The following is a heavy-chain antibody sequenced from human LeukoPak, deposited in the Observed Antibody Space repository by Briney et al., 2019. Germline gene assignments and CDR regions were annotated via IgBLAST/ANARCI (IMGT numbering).Heavy chain of an antibody. V-gene: IGHV3-33*07. J-gene: IGHJ4*02. D-gene: IGHD5-12*01. CDR1: GFTFSRYW. CDR3: TTSDIVATMYQLFDY. Sequence: GGSLRLSCAASGFTFSRYWMSWVRQAPGKGLEWVAVIWYDGSNKYYADSVKGRFTISRDNSKNTLYLQMNSLKTEDTAVYYCTTSDIVATMYQLFDYWGQGTLVTVSS. CDR2: IWYDGSNK.